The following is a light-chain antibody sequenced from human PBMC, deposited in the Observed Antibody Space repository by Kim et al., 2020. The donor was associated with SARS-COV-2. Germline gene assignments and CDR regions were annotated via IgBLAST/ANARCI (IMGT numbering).Light chain of an antibody. J-gene: IGKJ2*02. Sequence: DTLSCRASQRVSRIYLAWYQQRLGQAPRLLIYGTSSRATGIPDRFSGSGSGTDFTLTISRLEPEDFAVYYCQQYSNSLGTFGQGTKLEI. V-gene: IGKV3-20*01. CDR2: GTS. CDR3: QQYSNSLGT. CDR1: QRVSRIY.